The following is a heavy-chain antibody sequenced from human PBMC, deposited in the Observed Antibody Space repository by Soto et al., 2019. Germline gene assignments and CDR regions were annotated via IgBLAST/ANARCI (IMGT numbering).Heavy chain of an antibody. J-gene: IGHJ6*02. CDR1: GFTFSSDS. V-gene: IGHV3-21*01. CDR3: STDGSCYGYYYYYCMDV. Sequence: GGSLRLSCAASGFTFSSDSMNWVRQAPGKGLEWVSSISSNSSYIYYADSLKGRFTISRDNAKNSLYLQMNSLRAEDTAVYYCSTDGSCYGYYYYYCMDVWGQGTMVTVSS. D-gene: IGHD2-2*01. CDR2: ISSNSSYI.